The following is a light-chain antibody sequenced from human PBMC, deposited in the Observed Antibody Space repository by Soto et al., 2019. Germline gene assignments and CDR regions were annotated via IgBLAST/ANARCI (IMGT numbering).Light chain of an antibody. CDR3: SSYTISSTTV. V-gene: IGLV2-14*01. J-gene: IGLJ1*01. CDR1: SSDIGGYDF. Sequence: QSALTQPASVSGSPGQSLTISCTGTSSDIGGYDFVSWYRQQPGKAPKLLIYEVSHRPSGVSSRFSASKSGNTASLTISGLQADDEGDYYCSSYTISSTTVFGTGTKLTVL. CDR2: EVS.